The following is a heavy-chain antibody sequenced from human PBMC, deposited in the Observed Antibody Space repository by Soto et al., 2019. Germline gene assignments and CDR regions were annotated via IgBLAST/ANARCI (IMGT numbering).Heavy chain of an antibody. CDR2: ISYDGSNK. Sequence: QVQLVESGGGVVQPGRSLRLSCAASGFTFSSYGMHWVRQAPGKGLEWVAVISYDGSNKYYADSVKGRFTISRDNSKNTLYLQMNSLRAEDTDVYYCAKQIAAAGTWRMVGNYYYGMDVWGQGTTVTVSS. CDR3: AKQIAAAGTWRMVGNYYYGMDV. CDR1: GFTFSSYG. V-gene: IGHV3-30*18. D-gene: IGHD6-13*01. J-gene: IGHJ6*02.